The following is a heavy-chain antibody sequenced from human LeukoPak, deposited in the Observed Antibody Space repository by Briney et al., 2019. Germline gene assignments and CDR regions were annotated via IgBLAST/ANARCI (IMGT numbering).Heavy chain of an antibody. CDR1: GGTFSSYA. CDR3: ARDVVGGRAFDI. D-gene: IGHD1-26*01. J-gene: IGHJ3*02. CDR2: IIPTLGIA. Sequence: ASVKVSCKASGGTFSSYAISWVRQAPGQGLEWMGRIIPTLGIANYAQKFQGRVTITADKSTSTAYMELSSLRSEDTAVYYCARDVVGGRAFDIWGQGTMVTVSS. V-gene: IGHV1-69*04.